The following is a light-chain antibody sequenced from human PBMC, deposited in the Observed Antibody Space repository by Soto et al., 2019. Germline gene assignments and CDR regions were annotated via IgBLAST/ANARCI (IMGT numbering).Light chain of an antibody. CDR3: QQTYSTPYT. Sequence: DLQMTQSPSSLSASVGDRVTITCRASQSISSYLNWYRQKPGKAPKLLIYAASSLQSGVPSRFSGSGSGTDFTLTISSLQPEDFAAYYCQQTYSTPYTFGQGTNLEIK. CDR1: QSISSY. CDR2: AAS. J-gene: IGKJ2*01. V-gene: IGKV1-39*01.